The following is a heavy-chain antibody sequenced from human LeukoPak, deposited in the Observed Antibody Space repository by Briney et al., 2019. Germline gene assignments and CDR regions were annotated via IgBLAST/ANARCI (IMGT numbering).Heavy chain of an antibody. Sequence: SGGSLRLYCAASGFPFSSYAMHWVRQAPGKGLEWVAVISYDGSNKYYADSVKGRLTISRDNSKNTLYLQMSSLRAEDTAVYYCVGLWFGDSTLDYWGQGTLVTVSS. CDR2: ISYDGSNK. CDR3: VGLWFGDSTLDY. CDR1: GFPFSSYA. D-gene: IGHD3-10*01. V-gene: IGHV3-30*14. J-gene: IGHJ4*02.